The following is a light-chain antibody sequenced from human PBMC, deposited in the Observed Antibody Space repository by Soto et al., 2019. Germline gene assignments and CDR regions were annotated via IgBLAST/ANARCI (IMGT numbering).Light chain of an antibody. J-gene: IGKJ1*01. CDR2: EAS. Sequence: DILLTQSPSTLSASVGDRVTISCRASQSINKWLAWYQHQPGKAPNLLIYEASTLHSGVPSRFSGSGSGTEFTLTISSLQPDDFATYYCQHYSGDRATFGQGTKVQI. CDR3: QHYSGDRAT. CDR1: QSINKW. V-gene: IGKV1-5*03.